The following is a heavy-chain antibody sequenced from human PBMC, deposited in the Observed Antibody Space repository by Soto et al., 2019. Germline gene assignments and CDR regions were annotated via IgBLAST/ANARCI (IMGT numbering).Heavy chain of an antibody. V-gene: IGHV3-33*01. CDR2: IWYDGSNK. J-gene: IGHJ4*02. CDR3: ARGYSGKRLRNLPDDY. D-gene: IGHD2-21*01. CDR1: GFTFSSYG. Sequence: QVQLVESGGGVVQPGRSLRLSCAASGFTFSSYGMHWVRQAPGKGLEWVAVIWYDGSNKYYADSVKGRFTISRDNSKNTLYLQMNSLRAEDTAVYYCARGYSGKRLRNLPDDYWGQGTLVTVSS.